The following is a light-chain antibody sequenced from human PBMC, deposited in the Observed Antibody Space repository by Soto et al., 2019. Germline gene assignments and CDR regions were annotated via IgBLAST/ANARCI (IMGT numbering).Light chain of an antibody. J-gene: IGLJ1*01. Sequence: QSALTQPASVSGSPGQSITISCTGNSSDVGGYNYVSWYQQYPGKAPKLMIYDVSNRPSGVSDRFSGSKSGNTASLTISGLQAEDEADYYCSSYTNSNTLVFGTGTKVTVL. CDR1: SSDVGGYNY. CDR3: SSYTNSNTLV. V-gene: IGLV2-14*01. CDR2: DVS.